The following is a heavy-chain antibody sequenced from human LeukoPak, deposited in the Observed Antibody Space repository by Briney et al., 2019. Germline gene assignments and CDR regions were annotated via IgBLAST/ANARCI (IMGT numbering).Heavy chain of an antibody. V-gene: IGHV4-39*01. CDR3: ASRMLPYGGKPSDAFDI. J-gene: IGHJ3*02. Sequence: SETLSLTCTVSGGSISSDNYYWGWIRQPPGKGLEWIGSIYYSGSTYYNPSLKSRVTISVVTSKNQVSLKLSSVTAADTAVYYCASRMLPYGGKPSDAFDIWGQGTMVTVSP. D-gene: IGHD4-23*01. CDR2: IYYSGST. CDR1: GGSISSDNYY.